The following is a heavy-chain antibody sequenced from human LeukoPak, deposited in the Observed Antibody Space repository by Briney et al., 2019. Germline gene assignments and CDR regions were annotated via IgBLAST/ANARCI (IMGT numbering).Heavy chain of an antibody. CDR3: ARGSNYGDV. D-gene: IGHD3-10*01. CDR1: GGSISGNY. V-gene: IGHV4-59*01. Sequence: SETLSLTSTVSGGSISGNYWSWIRQAPGKGLEWIGYIYSSGSTNCNPSLKSRVTISVDASKNQFSLKLSSVTAADTAVYYCARGSNYGDVWGKGTTVTVSS. CDR2: IYSSGST. J-gene: IGHJ6*03.